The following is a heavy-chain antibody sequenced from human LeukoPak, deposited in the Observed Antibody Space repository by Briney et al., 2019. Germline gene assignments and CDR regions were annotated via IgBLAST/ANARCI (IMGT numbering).Heavy chain of an antibody. CDR3: EGGHGLLDSVDY. J-gene: IGHJ4*02. V-gene: IGHV4-39*01. D-gene: IGHD3/OR15-3a*01. CDR1: GGSISSSSYY. Sequence: SETLSLTCTVSGGSISSSSYYWGWIRQPPGKGLEWIGSIYYSGSTYYNPSLKSRVTISVDTSKNQFSLKLSSVTAADTAVYYCEGGHGLLDSVDYWGQGTLVTVSS. CDR2: IYYSGST.